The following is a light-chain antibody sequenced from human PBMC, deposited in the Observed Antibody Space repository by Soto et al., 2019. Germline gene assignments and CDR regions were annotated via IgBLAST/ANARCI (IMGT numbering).Light chain of an antibody. CDR1: RSDIGSYNY. CDR3: AAWDDRLSSPL. CDR2: GVS. J-gene: IGLJ2*01. Sequence: QSALTQPASVSGSPGQSITISCSGTRSDIGSYNYVAWYQQFPGKTPKILIYGVSNRPSGVSSRFSGSKSGNTASLTISGLQAEDEADYYCAAWDDRLSSPLLGGGTKLTVL. V-gene: IGLV2-14*01.